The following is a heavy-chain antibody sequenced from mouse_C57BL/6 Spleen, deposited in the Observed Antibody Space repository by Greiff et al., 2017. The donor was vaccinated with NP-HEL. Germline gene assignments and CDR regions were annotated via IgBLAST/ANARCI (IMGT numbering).Heavy chain of an antibody. CDR1: GFTFSDYG. Sequence: EVKLVESGGGLVKPGGSLKLSCAASGFTFSDYGMHWVRQAPEKGLEWVAYISSGSSTIYYADTVKGRFTISRDNAKNTLFLQMTSLRSEDTAMYYCARLGNYGGAMDYWGQGTSVTVSS. CDR2: ISSGSSTI. J-gene: IGHJ4*01. D-gene: IGHD2-1*01. V-gene: IGHV5-17*01. CDR3: ARLGNYGGAMDY.